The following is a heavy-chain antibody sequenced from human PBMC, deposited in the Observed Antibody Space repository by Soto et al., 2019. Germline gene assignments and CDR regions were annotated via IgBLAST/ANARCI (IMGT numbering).Heavy chain of an antibody. D-gene: IGHD3-22*01. CDR1: GGTFSSYA. V-gene: IGHV1-69*13. CDR2: IIPIFGTA. Sequence: SVKVSCKASGGTFSSYAISWVRQAPGQGLEWMGGIIPIFGTANYAQKFQGRVTITADESTSTAYMELSSLRSEDTAVYYCARVPPHYYDSSGYYYERSDAFDIWGQGTMVTVSS. CDR3: ARVPPHYYDSSGYYYERSDAFDI. J-gene: IGHJ3*02.